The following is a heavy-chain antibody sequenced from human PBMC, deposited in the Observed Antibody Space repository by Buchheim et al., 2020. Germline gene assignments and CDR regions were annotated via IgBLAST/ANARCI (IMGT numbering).Heavy chain of an antibody. V-gene: IGHV3-30*18. CDR3: AKDHGEYYDSSGYYTPTYYFDY. D-gene: IGHD3-22*01. CDR1: GFTFSSYG. J-gene: IGHJ4*02. Sequence: QVQLVESGGGVVQPGRSLRLSCAASGFTFSSYGMHWVRQAPGKGLEWVAVISYDGSNKYYADSVKGRFTISRDNSKNTLYLQMNSLRAEDTAVYYCAKDHGEYYDSSGYYTPTYYFDYWGQGT. CDR2: ISYDGSNK.